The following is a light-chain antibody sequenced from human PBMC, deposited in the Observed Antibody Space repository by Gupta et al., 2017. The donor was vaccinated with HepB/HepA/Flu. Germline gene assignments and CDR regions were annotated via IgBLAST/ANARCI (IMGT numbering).Light chain of an antibody. CDR2: GVY. CDR3: QESGISTRT. J-gene: IGKJ1*01. V-gene: IGKV3-20*01. Sequence: FLLTPSPRTLTLPPWERATLSCRASQPITANFLAGYQQAPGRAPRPLIDGVYKRATGIPDRFSGSGSGTDFTLSISRLEPEDFAVYYCQESGISTRTFGQGTKVEIK. CDR1: QPITANF.